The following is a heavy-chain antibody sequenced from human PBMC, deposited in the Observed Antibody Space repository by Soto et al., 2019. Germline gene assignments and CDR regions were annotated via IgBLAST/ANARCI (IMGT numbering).Heavy chain of an antibody. CDR3: ARENWGSYYYDSSGAFDI. Sequence: SETLSLTCTVSGGSISSYYWSWIRQPPGKGLEWIGYIYYSGSTNYNPSLKSRVTISVDTSKNQFSLKLSSVTDADTAVYYCARENWGSYYYDSSGAFDIWGQGTMVTVSS. CDR2: IYYSGST. D-gene: IGHD3-22*01. CDR1: GGSISSYY. V-gene: IGHV4-59*01. J-gene: IGHJ3*02.